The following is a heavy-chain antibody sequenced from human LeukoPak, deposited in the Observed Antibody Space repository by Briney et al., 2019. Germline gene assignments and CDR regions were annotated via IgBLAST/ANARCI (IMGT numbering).Heavy chain of an antibody. J-gene: IGHJ4*02. V-gene: IGHV1-2*02. D-gene: IGHD6-25*01. CDR1: GYTFTGYY. CDR2: INPNSGGT. CDR3: ARDLTRTAAGPPPY. Sequence: ASVKVSCKASGYTFTGYYIHWVRQAPGQGLEWMGWINPNSGGTNYAQKFQGRVTMTSDTSISTAYMDLSRLRSDDTAVYYCARDLTRTAAGPPPYWGQGTLVTVSS.